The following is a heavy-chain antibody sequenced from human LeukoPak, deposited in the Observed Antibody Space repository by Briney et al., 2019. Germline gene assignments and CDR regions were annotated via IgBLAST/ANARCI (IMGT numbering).Heavy chain of an antibody. CDR1: GFTFTTYS. CDR2: ISSGSSAI. CDR3: ARGHDFWTGYYTDYDY. J-gene: IGHJ4*02. D-gene: IGHD3/OR15-3a*01. V-gene: IGHV3-21*04. Sequence: GGSLRLSCEASGFTFTTYSMTWVRQAPGKGLEWVSIISSGSSAIFSADALKGRFTISRDDAKNLLYLDMNSLRAEDTAVYYCARGHDFWTGYYTDYDYWGQGTLVTVSS.